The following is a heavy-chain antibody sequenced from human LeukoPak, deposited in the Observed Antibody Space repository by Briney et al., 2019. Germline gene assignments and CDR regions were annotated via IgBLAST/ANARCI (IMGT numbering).Heavy chain of an antibody. D-gene: IGHD3-22*01. J-gene: IGHJ5*02. V-gene: IGHV4-31*03. CDR2: IYYSGST. CDR3: ARGSDYYDSSGYHRGWFDP. Sequence: SETLSLTCTVSGGSFSSGGYYWSWIRQHPGKGLEWIGYIYYSGSTYYNPSLKSRITISVDTSKNQFSLKLSSVTAADTAVYYCARGSDYYDSSGYHRGWFDPWGQGTLVTVSS. CDR1: GGSFSSGGYY.